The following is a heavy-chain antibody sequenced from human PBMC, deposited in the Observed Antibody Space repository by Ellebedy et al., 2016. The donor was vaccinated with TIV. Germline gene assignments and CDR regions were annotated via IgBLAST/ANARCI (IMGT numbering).Heavy chain of an antibody. Sequence: ASVKVSCXASGYRLSRYYIHLMRQAPGRGLEWMRVIDPSNGGTSYSQKFQGRLLVTTDTSTSTVYMDLSSLRFDDTAMYYCARYHSSGDDYWGQGTLVTVSS. CDR3: ARYHSSGDDY. CDR2: IDPSNGGT. V-gene: IGHV1-46*01. CDR1: GYRLSRYY. D-gene: IGHD3-22*01. J-gene: IGHJ4*02.